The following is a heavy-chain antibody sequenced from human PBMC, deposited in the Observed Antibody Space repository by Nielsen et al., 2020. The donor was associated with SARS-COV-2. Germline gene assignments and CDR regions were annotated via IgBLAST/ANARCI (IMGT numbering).Heavy chain of an antibody. D-gene: IGHD5-12*01. V-gene: IGHV1-3*01. Sequence: ASVKVSCKASGGTFSSYAISWVRQAPGQRLEWMGWINAGNGNTKYSQKFQGRVTITADESTSTAYMELSSLRSEDTAVYYCARGVATDLLWDYFDYWGQGTLVTVSS. CDR2: INAGNGNT. J-gene: IGHJ4*02. CDR3: ARGVATDLLWDYFDY. CDR1: GGTFSSYA.